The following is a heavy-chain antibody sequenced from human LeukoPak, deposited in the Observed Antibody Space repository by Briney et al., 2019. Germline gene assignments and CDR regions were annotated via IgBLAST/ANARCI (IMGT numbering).Heavy chain of an antibody. CDR1: GFSFSSYA. CDR3: AKDELRYFDLLDY. J-gene: IGHJ4*02. CDR2: ISGSGDST. Sequence: GGSLRLSCAASGFSFSSYAMSWVRQAPGKGLEWVSAISGSGDSTYYADSVKGRFTISRDNSKNTLYLQMNSLRAEDTAVYYCAKDELRYFDLLDYWGQGTLVTVSS. V-gene: IGHV3-23*01. D-gene: IGHD3-9*01.